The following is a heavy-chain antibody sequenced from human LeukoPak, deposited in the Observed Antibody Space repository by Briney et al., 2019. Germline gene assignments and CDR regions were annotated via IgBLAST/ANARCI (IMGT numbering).Heavy chain of an antibody. Sequence: PSETLSLTCAVYGGSFSGYYWSWIRQPPGKGLEWIGYIYYSGNINYNPSLKSRVTISIDTSKSQVSLKLGSVTAADTAVYYCARQIVTKWYFDLWGRGTLVIVSS. CDR2: IYYSGNI. J-gene: IGHJ2*01. CDR1: GGSFSGYY. V-gene: IGHV4-59*01. CDR3: ARQIVTKWYFDL. D-gene: IGHD4-17*01.